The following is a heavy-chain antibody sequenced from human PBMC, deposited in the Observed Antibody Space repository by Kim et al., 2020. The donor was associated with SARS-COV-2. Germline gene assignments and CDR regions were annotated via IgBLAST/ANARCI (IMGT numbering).Heavy chain of an antibody. V-gene: IGHV3-48*02. CDR3: ASGTYYYDSSGYWSFDY. J-gene: IGHJ4*02. Sequence: VKGRFTISRDNAKNSLYLQMNSLRDEDTAVYYCASGTYYYDSSGYWSFDYWGQGTLVTVSS. D-gene: IGHD3-22*01.